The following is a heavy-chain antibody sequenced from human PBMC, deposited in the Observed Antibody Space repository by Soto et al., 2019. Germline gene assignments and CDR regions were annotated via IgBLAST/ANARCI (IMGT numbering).Heavy chain of an antibody. J-gene: IGHJ6*02. CDR3: ARSLLDEYSSSWRSAYYGMDV. D-gene: IGHD2-2*01. V-gene: IGHV1-2*02. CDR2: INPNSGGT. Sequence: QVQLVQSGAEVKKPGASVKVSCKASGFTFSAYYIYWVRQAPGQGLEWIGWINPNSGGTNNAQKFQGRVTMTRATSTSTVYMELSALISADTAVYFCARSLLDEYSSSWRSAYYGMDVWGQGTTVTVSS. CDR1: GFTFSAYY.